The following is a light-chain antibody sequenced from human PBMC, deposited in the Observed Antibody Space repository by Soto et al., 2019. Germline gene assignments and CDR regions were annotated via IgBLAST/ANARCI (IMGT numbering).Light chain of an antibody. CDR3: MQGTHWPPYT. CDR1: RSLAYIDGNTY. J-gene: IGKJ2*01. CDR2: NVS. Sequence: DVLMTQSPLSLPVTLGQPASISCWSSRSLAYIDGNTYLNWFQQRPGQSPRRLIYNVSNRASGVPDRFSGIGSGTAFTLKISRVEAEDVAVYYCMQGTHWPPYTFGQGTKLEIK. V-gene: IGKV2-30*01.